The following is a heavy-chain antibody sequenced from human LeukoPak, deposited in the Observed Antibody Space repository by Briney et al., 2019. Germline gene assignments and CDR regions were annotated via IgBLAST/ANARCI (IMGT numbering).Heavy chain of an antibody. D-gene: IGHD2-15*01. Sequence: PGGSLRLSCAASGFTFSSYAMHWVRQAPGKGLEWVAVISYDGSNKYYADSAKGRFTISRDNSKNTLYLQMNSLRAEDTAVYYCARDPSTRKVVVVAGRGSYYYGMDVWGQGTTVTVSS. J-gene: IGHJ6*02. CDR2: ISYDGSNK. CDR3: ARDPSTRKVVVVAGRGSYYYGMDV. CDR1: GFTFSSYA. V-gene: IGHV3-30*04.